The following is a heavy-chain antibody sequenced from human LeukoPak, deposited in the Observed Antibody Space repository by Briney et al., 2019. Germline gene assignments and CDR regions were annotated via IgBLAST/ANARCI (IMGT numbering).Heavy chain of an antibody. J-gene: IGHJ3*02. D-gene: IGHD3-3*01. CDR2: IYYSGST. V-gene: IGHV4-59*01. CDR1: GSSISSYY. CDR3: ARVTGASRWLIYAFDI. Sequence: PSETLSLTCTVSGSSISSYYWSWIRQPPGKGLEWIGYIYYSGSTNYNPSLKSRVTISVDTSKNQFSLKLSSVTAADTAVYYCARVTGASRWLIYAFDIWGQGTMVTVSS.